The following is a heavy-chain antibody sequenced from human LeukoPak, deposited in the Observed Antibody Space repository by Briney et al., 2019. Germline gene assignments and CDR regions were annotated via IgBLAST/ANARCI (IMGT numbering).Heavy chain of an antibody. CDR1: GFTFSSYS. D-gene: IGHD1-26*01. CDR2: ISSSSSTI. J-gene: IGHJ4*02. V-gene: IGHV3-48*02. CDR3: ARDSPIVGATITLDY. Sequence: PGGSLRLSCAASGFTFSSYSMIWVRQAPGKGLEWISYISSSSSTIYYADSVKGRFTISRDNAKNSLYLQMNSLRDEDTAVYYCARDSPIVGATITLDYWGQGALVTVSS.